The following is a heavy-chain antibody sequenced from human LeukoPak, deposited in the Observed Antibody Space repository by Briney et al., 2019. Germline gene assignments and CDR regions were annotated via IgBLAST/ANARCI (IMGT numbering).Heavy chain of an antibody. D-gene: IGHD6-19*01. V-gene: IGHV4-61*08. CDR3: SRSGTYAGGWYNYFVH. CDR2: IFYTGST. Sequence: SETLSLTCTVSGDSISSGGHYWNWLRQRPGKGLEWIGYIFYTGSTYYNPSLKSRVTISVDTSKNQFSLKMTSVTAADTAVYYCSRSGTYAGGWYNYFVHWGQGSLVTVSS. J-gene: IGHJ4*02. CDR1: GDSISSGGHY.